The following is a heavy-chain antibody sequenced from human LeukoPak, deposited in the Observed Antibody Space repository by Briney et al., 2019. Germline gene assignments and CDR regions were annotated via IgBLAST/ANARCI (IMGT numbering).Heavy chain of an antibody. Sequence: ASVKVSCKASGGTFSSYAISWVRQAPGQGLEWMGWISAYAQKLQGRVTMTTDTSTSTAYMELRSLRSDDTAVYYCARAQADYVWGSYPIIEYWGQGTLVTVSS. V-gene: IGHV1-18*01. CDR2: ISAY. CDR1: GGTFSSYA. J-gene: IGHJ4*02. CDR3: ARAQADYVWGSYPIIEY. D-gene: IGHD3-16*02.